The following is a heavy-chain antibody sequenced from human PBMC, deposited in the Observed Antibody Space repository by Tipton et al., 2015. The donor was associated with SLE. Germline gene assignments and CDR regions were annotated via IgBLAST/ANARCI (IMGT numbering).Heavy chain of an antibody. V-gene: IGHV3-21*01. CDR3: ARDRWREIGTTSWAVYYYYGMDV. CDR2: ISTSSSYI. Sequence: SLRLSCAASGFTFRSYSMNWVRQAPGKGLEWVSSISTSSSYIYYADSVKGRFTISRDNAQNSLYLQMNSLRAEDTAVYYCARDRWREIGTTSWAVYYYYGMDVWGRGTTVTVSS. J-gene: IGHJ6*02. CDR1: GFTFRSYS. D-gene: IGHD4-11*01.